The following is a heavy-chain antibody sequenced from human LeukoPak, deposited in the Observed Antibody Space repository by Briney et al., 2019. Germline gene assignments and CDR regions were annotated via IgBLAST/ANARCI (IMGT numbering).Heavy chain of an antibody. CDR1: GYTFIRYG. J-gene: IGHJ4*02. Sequence: GASVKVSCKTSGYTFIRYGISWVRQAPGQGLEGMGWISPYNDNKKFLQKLQGRVTMTTDTSTSTAYMELRSLTSDDTAIYYCAREESIGSYQFLHDSWGQGTLVTVSS. D-gene: IGHD3-10*01. CDR2: ISPYNDNK. CDR3: AREESIGSYQFLHDS. V-gene: IGHV1-18*01.